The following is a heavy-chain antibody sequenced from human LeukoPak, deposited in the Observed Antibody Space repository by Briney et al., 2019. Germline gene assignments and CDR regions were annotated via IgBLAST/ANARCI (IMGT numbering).Heavy chain of an antibody. CDR2: INHSGST. J-gene: IGHJ5*02. CDR3: ARGKVDTAMVRGSDWFDP. D-gene: IGHD5-18*01. CDR1: GRSFSGYY. V-gene: IGHV4-34*01. Sequence: PSETLSLTCAVYGRSFSGYYWSWIRQLPGKGLEWIGEINHSGSTNYNPSLKSRVTISVDTSKNQFSLKLSSVTAADTAVYYRARGKVDTAMVRGSDWFDPWGQGTLVTVSS.